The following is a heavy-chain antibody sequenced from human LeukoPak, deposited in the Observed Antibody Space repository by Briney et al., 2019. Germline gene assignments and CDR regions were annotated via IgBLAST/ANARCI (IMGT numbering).Heavy chain of an antibody. Sequence: GGSLRLSCAASGFTFSSYSMNWVRQAPGKGLEWVSSISSSSSYIYYADSVKGRFTISRDNAKNSLYLQMNSPRAEDTAVYYCARWQDDSSGYYLFDYWGQGTLVTVSS. CDR3: ARWQDDSSGYYLFDY. V-gene: IGHV3-21*01. CDR2: ISSSSSYI. J-gene: IGHJ4*02. CDR1: GFTFSSYS. D-gene: IGHD3-22*01.